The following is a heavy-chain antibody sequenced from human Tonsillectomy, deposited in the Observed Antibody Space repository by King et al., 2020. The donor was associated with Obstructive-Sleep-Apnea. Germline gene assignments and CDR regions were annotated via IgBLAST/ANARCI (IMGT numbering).Heavy chain of an antibody. D-gene: IGHD3-10*01. CDR1: GGSISSYY. CDR2: IYYSGST. CDR3: ARLTGWSYSYFDV. J-gene: IGHJ4*02. Sequence: QLQESGPGLVKPSETLSLTCTVSGGSISSYYWSWIRQPPGKGLEWIGYIYYSGSTNYNPSLKIRGTISVDTSKNQFFLKLNSVTAADTAAYYCARLTGWSYSYFDVWGQGTLVTVSS. V-gene: IGHV4-59*08.